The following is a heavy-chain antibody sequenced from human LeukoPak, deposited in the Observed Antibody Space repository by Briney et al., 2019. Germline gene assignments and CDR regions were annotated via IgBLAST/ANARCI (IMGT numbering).Heavy chain of an antibody. CDR3: AKEHRTDWYSSGWEEFDY. V-gene: IGHV3-21*04. CDR1: GGSISSYY. Sequence: ETLSLTCTVSGGSISSYYWSWIRQPPGKGLEWVSSISSNGDYIYYADSVKGRFTISRDNAKDSLFLQMNRLRAEDTAVYYCAKEHRTDWYSSGWEEFDYWGQGTLVTVSS. D-gene: IGHD6-19*01. J-gene: IGHJ4*02. CDR2: ISSNGDYI.